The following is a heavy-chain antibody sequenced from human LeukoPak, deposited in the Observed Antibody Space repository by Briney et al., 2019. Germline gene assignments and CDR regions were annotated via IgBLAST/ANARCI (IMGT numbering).Heavy chain of an antibody. CDR3: AGGVRDGYNPR. D-gene: IGHD5-24*01. CDR2: IYTSGST. J-gene: IGHJ4*02. Sequence: PSQTLSLTCTVSGDSISSGSYYWSWIRQPAWKGLEWIGRIYTSGSTNYNPSLKSRVTISVDTSKNQFSLKLSSVTAADTAVYYCAGGVRDGYNPRWGQGTLVTVSS. V-gene: IGHV4-61*02. CDR1: GDSISSGSYY.